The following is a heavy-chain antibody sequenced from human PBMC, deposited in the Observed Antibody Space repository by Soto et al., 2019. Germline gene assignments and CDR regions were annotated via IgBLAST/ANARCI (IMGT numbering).Heavy chain of an antibody. D-gene: IGHD3-22*01. J-gene: IGHJ5*02. V-gene: IGHV4-59*01. CDR3: ASSGIVGREVNTWFDP. CDR2: ISYRGST. Sequence: PSETLSLTCTVSAGSITTSYWSWIRQPLGKALEWIGYISYRGSTNYNPSLKSRLTISIDTSKSQISLKLTSMTTADTAVYYCASSGIVGREVNTWFDPWGQGTLVT. CDR1: AGSITTSY.